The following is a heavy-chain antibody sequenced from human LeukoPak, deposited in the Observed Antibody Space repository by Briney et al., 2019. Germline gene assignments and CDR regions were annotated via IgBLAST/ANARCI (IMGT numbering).Heavy chain of an antibody. J-gene: IGHJ4*02. CDR2: TYYTSKWYN. CDR3: ARAPHGSGCDY. Sequence: SQTVSLTCAISGDSVSSNSATWIWIRQSPSRGLEWLGRTYYTSKWYNDYAVSVQGRISVNPDTSKNQFSLQLSSVTPEDTALYYCARAPHGSGCDYWGQGILVTVSS. D-gene: IGHD6-19*01. CDR1: GDSVSSNSAT. V-gene: IGHV6-1*01.